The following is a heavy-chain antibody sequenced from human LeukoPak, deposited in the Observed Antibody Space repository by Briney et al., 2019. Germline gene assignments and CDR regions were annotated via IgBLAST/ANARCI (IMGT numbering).Heavy chain of an antibody. Sequence: GGSLRLSCAASGFNLKSYWMSWVRQAPGKGLEWVANIKQDGTEKNYVDSVKGRFIISRDNTKKSLYLQMSGLRAEDTAVYYCARDRQGDYMDVWGKGTTVAVSS. J-gene: IGHJ6*03. V-gene: IGHV3-7*01. CDR2: IKQDGTEK. CDR3: ARDRQGDYMDV. D-gene: IGHD6-6*01. CDR1: GFNLKSYW.